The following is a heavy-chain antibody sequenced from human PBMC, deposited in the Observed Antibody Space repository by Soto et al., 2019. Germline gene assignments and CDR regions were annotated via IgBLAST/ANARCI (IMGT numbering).Heavy chain of an antibody. D-gene: IGHD5-12*01. CDR1: GFTFSSYG. V-gene: IGHV3-33*01. Sequence: HLGGSLRLSCAASGFTFSSYGMHWVRQAPGKGLEWVAVIWNDGTNKYYGDSVKGRFTVSRDNSKNMLYLQMNSLRGEDTAVYYCARDAVLYSGYELDNWSDPWGQGTAVTVSS. CDR2: IWNDGTNK. J-gene: IGHJ5*02. CDR3: ARDAVLYSGYELDNWSDP.